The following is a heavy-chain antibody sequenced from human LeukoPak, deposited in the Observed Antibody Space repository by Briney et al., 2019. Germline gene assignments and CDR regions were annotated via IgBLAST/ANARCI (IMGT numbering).Heavy chain of an antibody. Sequence: SETLSLTCTVSGGSISSYYWSWIRQPPGKGLEYIGYIYYSGSTNYNPSLESRLTISVDTSKNQFSLKLSSVTAADTAVYYCARETSQKGAHYMDVWGKGTTVTISS. CDR2: IYYSGST. V-gene: IGHV4-59*01. J-gene: IGHJ6*03. CDR1: GGSISSYY. CDR3: ARETSQKGAHYMDV. D-gene: IGHD3-16*01.